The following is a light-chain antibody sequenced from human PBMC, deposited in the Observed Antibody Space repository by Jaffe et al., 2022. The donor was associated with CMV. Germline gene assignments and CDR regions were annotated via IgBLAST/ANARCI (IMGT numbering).Light chain of an antibody. Sequence: DIQMTQSPFSLSASVGDRVTITCRASQNIDNYLNWYQQKPGKAPNLLIYAASSLQSGVPSRFRGSRSGTDFTLTITGLQPEDFATYYCQQSYSTPLYTFGQGTKLEI. J-gene: IGKJ2*01. CDR3: QQSYSTPLYT. V-gene: IGKV1-39*01. CDR1: QNIDNY. CDR2: AAS.